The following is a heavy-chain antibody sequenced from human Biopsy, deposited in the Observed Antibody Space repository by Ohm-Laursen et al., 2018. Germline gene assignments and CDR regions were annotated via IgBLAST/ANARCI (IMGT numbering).Heavy chain of an antibody. D-gene: IGHD2-8*01. CDR2: INCKTGAT. CDR1: SYTFTDYN. V-gene: IGHV1-2*02. J-gene: IGHJ4*02. CDR3: ARDPLNGHKHFDY. Sequence: ASVKVSCKASSYTFTDYNIHWMRQAPGQGLEWLGYINCKTGATNYAQKFQGTVTMTRDTSLSTDYLALGSLRSADTAIYYCARDPLNGHKHFDYWGQGSLVTVSS.